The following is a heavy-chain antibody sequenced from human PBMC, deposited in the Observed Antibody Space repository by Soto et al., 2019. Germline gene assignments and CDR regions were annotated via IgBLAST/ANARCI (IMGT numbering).Heavy chain of an antibody. CDR1: GFTFSSYG. CDR2: ISYDGSNK. CDR3: AKDVVVGATTGLGDYYYYYGMDV. J-gene: IGHJ6*02. Sequence: GGSLRLSCAASGFTFSSYGMHWVRQAPGKGLEWVAVISYDGSNKYYADSVKGRFTISRDNSKNTLYLQMNSLRAEDTAVYYCAKDVVVGATTGLGDYYYYYGMDVWGQGTTVTVSS. D-gene: IGHD1-26*01. V-gene: IGHV3-30*18.